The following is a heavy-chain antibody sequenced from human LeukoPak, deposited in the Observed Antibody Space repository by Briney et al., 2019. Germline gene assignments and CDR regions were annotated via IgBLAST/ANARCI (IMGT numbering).Heavy chain of an antibody. CDR2: IYNSGTT. CDR1: GGSISSGGYY. J-gene: IGHJ4*02. Sequence: SETLSLTCSVSGGSISSGGYYWSWFRQPPGKALEWIGYIYNSGTTHYNPSLKSRLTISVDTSKSQFSLKLSSVTAADTAVYYCARGPTVTTDYWGQGTLVTVSS. D-gene: IGHD4-17*01. V-gene: IGHV4-30-4*01. CDR3: ARGPTVTTDY.